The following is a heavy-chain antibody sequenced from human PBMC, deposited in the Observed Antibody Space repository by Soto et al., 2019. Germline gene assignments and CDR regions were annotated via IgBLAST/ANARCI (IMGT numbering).Heavy chain of an antibody. D-gene: IGHD5-12*01. CDR3: ARDPLDYSGYDFP. CDR2: IIPIFGTA. J-gene: IGHJ5*02. Sequence: SVKVSCKASGGTVSSYAISWVRQAPGQGLEWMGGIIPIFGTANYAQKFQGRVTITADESTSTAYMELSSLRSEDTAVYYCARDPLDYSGYDFPWGQGTLVTASS. CDR1: GGTVSSYA. V-gene: IGHV1-69*13.